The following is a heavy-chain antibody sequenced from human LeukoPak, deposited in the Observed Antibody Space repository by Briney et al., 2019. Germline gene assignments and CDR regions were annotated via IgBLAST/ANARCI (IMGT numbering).Heavy chain of an antibody. CDR3: ARGAYSSSWYLRVYFDY. Sequence: PSQTLSLTCTVSGGSISSGSYYWSWIRQPAGKGLEWIGRIYTSGSTNYNPSLKSRVTISVDTSKNQFSLKLSSVTAADTAVYYCARGAYSSSWYLRVYFDYWGQGTLVTASS. J-gene: IGHJ4*02. V-gene: IGHV4-61*02. CDR1: GGSISSGSYY. CDR2: IYTSGST. D-gene: IGHD6-13*01.